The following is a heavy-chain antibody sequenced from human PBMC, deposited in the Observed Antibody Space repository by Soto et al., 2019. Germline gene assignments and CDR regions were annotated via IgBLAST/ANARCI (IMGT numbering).Heavy chain of an antibody. Sequence: EVQLVESGGGLVKPGGSLRLSCAASVFTFSNAWMNWVRQAPGKGLEWVGRIKSKTDGGTTDYAAPVKGRFTISRDDSKNTLYLQMNSLKTEDTAVYYCTTSSSWYPGFDYWGQGTLVTVSS. J-gene: IGHJ4*02. CDR3: TTSSSWYPGFDY. CDR2: IKSKTDGGTT. D-gene: IGHD6-13*01. V-gene: IGHV3-15*07. CDR1: VFTFSNAW.